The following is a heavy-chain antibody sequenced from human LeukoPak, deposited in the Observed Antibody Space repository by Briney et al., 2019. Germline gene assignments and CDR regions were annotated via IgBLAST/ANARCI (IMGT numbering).Heavy chain of an antibody. D-gene: IGHD1-7*01. CDR2: IWYDGSNK. Sequence: GGSLRLSCAASGFDFSGYGMHWVRQAPGKGLEWVAIIWYDGSNKYYADSVKGRFTISRDNSKNTLYLQMNSLRAEDTAVYYCAKGTVRVTGTQRGAFDIWGQGTMVTVSS. V-gene: IGHV3-33*06. CDR3: AKGTVRVTGTQRGAFDI. J-gene: IGHJ3*02. CDR1: GFDFSGYG.